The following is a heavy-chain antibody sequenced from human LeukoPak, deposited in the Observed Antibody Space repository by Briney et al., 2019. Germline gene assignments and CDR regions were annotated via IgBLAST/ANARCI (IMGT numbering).Heavy chain of an antibody. CDR1: GGTFSSNA. D-gene: IGHD3-10*01. CDR3: ARDPGSGSYSFDY. Sequence: ASVKVSCKASGGTFSSNAISWVRQAPGQGLEWMGGIIPIFGTANYAQKFQGRVTITADESTSTAYMELSSLRSEDTAVYYCARDPGSGSYSFDYWGQGTLVTVSS. V-gene: IGHV1-69*13. J-gene: IGHJ4*02. CDR2: IIPIFGTA.